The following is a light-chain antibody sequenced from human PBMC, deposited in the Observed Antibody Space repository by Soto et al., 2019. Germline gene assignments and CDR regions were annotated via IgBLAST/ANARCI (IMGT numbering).Light chain of an antibody. V-gene: IGLV2-14*01. CDR1: TSDFSSYNY. J-gene: IGLJ2*01. CDR2: EVS. Sequence: QSALTQPASVSGSPGQSITISCTGSTSDFSSYNYVSWYQHLPGKAPTLMIYEVSSRPSTVSNRFSGSKSGSTASLTISGLQPEDEADYYCCSYTSDNTWVFGGGTQLTVL. CDR3: CSYTSDNTWV.